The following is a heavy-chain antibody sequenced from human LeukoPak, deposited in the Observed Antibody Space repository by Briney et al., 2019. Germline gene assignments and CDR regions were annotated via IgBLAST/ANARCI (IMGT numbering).Heavy chain of an antibody. J-gene: IGHJ4*02. CDR1: GGTFSSYA. CDR3: ATQRFDY. Sequence: SVKVSCXASGGTFSSYAISWVRQARGQGLEWMGRIIPIFGTANYAQKFQGRVTITTDESTSTAYMELSSLRSEDTAVYYCATQRFDYWGQGTLVTVSS. V-gene: IGHV1-69*05. D-gene: IGHD2-2*01. CDR2: IIPIFGTA.